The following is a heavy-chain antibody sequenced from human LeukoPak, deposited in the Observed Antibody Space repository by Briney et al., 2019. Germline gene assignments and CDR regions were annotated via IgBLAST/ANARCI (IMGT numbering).Heavy chain of an antibody. J-gene: IGHJ3*02. CDR1: GGSISSSSYY. V-gene: IGHV4-39*07. Sequence: SETLSLTCTVSGGSISSSSYYWGWIRQPPGKGLEWIGSIYYSGSTYYNPSLKSRVTISVDTSKNQFSLKLSSVTAADTAVYYCASGALRRDGYNVWEAFDIWGQGTMVTVSS. CDR2: IYYSGST. D-gene: IGHD5-24*01. CDR3: ASGALRRDGYNVWEAFDI.